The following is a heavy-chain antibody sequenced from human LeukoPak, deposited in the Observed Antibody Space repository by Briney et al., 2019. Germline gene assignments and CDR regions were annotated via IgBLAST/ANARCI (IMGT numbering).Heavy chain of an antibody. V-gene: IGHV1-2*04. D-gene: IGHD2-21*02. CDR3: ARDIVVVTASYYYYYYGMDV. J-gene: IGHJ6*02. Sequence: ASVKVSCKASGYTFTGYYMHWVRQAPGQGLEWMGWINPNSGGTNYAQKFQGWVTMTRDTSISTAYMELSRLRSDDTAVYYCARDIVVVTASYYYYYYGMDVWGQGTTVTVSS. CDR2: INPNSGGT. CDR1: GYTFTGYY.